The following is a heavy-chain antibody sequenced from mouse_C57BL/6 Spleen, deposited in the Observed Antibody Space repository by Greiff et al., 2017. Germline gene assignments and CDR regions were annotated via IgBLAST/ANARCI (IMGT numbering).Heavy chain of an antibody. J-gene: IGHJ4*01. CDR2: IWRGGST. CDR3: AKSYGYDGGYYYAMDY. CDR1: GFSLTSYG. V-gene: IGHV2-5*01. D-gene: IGHD2-2*01. Sequence: QVQLQQSGPGLVQPSQSLSITCTVSGFSLTSYGVHWVRQSPGKGLEWLGVIWRGGSTDYNAAFMSRLSITKDNSKSQVFFKMNSLQADDTAIYYCAKSYGYDGGYYYAMDYWGQGTSVTVSS.